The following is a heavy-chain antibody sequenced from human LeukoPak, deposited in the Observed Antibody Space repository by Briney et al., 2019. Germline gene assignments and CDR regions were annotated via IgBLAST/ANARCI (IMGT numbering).Heavy chain of an antibody. CDR1: GFTFSSYA. Sequence: SGGSLRLSCAASGFTFSSYAMSWVRQAPGKGLEWVSAISGSGGSTYYADSVKGRFTISRDNSKNTLYLQMNSLRAEDTAVYYCAKDPLSSGWYHNWFDPWGQGTLVTVSS. CDR2: ISGSGGST. J-gene: IGHJ5*02. D-gene: IGHD6-19*01. CDR3: AKDPLSSGWYHNWFDP. V-gene: IGHV3-23*01.